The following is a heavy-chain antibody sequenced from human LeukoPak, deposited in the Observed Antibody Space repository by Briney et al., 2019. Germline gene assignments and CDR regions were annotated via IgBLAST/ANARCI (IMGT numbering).Heavy chain of an antibody. CDR3: ATVWSGWYLDY. D-gene: IGHD3-3*01. J-gene: IGHJ4*02. Sequence: GASVKVSCKASGYPFTSYDINWVRQATGQGLEWMGWMNPNSGNTAYAQKFQGRVTMTRSTSISTAYMELSSLRSEDTAVYYCATVWSGWYLDYWGQGTLVTVSS. CDR2: MNPNSGNT. CDR1: GYPFTSYD. V-gene: IGHV1-8*01.